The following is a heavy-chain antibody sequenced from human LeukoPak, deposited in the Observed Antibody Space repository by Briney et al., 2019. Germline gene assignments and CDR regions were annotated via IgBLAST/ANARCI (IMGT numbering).Heavy chain of an antibody. Sequence: PSETLSLTCTVSGGSISSSSYYWGWIRQPPGKGLEWIGSIYYGGSTYYNPSLKSRVTISVDTSKNQFSLKLSSVTAADTAVYYCARVHTARGYYFDYWGQGTLVTVSS. CDR2: IYYGGST. CDR1: GGSISSSSYY. D-gene: IGHD5-18*01. J-gene: IGHJ4*02. V-gene: IGHV4-39*07. CDR3: ARVHTARGYYFDY.